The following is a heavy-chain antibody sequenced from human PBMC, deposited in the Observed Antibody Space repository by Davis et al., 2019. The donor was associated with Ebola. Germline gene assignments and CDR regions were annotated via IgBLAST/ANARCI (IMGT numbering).Heavy chain of an antibody. CDR2: ISAYNGNT. D-gene: IGHD4-11*01. J-gene: IGHJ5*02. CDR3: ARGTVTTFSLGNWFDP. V-gene: IGHV1-18*01. CDR1: GYTFTSYG. Sequence: AASVKVSCKASGYTFTSYGISWVRQAPGQGLEWMGWISAYNGNTNYAQKLQGRVTMTTDTSTSTAYMELRSLRSDDTAVYYCARGTVTTFSLGNWFDPWGQGTLVTVSS.